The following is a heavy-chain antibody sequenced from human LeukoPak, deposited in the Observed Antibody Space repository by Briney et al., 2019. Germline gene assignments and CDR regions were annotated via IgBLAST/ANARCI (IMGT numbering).Heavy chain of an antibody. D-gene: IGHD3-22*01. Sequence: PSQTLSLTCTVSGGSISSGDYYWSWIRQPPGKGLEWIGYIYYSGSTYYNPSLKSRVTISVDTSKNQFSLKLSSVTAADTAVYYCAREGYYYDSSGYYPDAFDIWGQGTMVTVSS. V-gene: IGHV4-30-4*01. J-gene: IGHJ3*02. CDR1: GGSISSGDYY. CDR2: IYYSGST. CDR3: AREGYYYDSSGYYPDAFDI.